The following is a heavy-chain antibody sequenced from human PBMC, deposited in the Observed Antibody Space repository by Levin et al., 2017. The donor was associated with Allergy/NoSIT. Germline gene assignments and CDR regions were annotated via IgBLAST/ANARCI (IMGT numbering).Heavy chain of an antibody. D-gene: IGHD3-10*01. CDR1: GGSISSGDYY. Sequence: SETLSLTCTVSGGSISSGDYYWSWIRQPPGKGLEWIGYIYYSGSTYYNPSLKSRVTISVDTSKNQFSLKLSSVTAADTAVYYCASSMVRGVIAPYYDYYGMDVWGQGTTVTVSS. CDR2: IYYSGST. V-gene: IGHV4-30-4*01. J-gene: IGHJ6*02. CDR3: ASSMVRGVIAPYYDYYGMDV.